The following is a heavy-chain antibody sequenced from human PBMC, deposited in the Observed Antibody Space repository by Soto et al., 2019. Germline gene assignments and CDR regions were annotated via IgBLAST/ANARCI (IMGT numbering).Heavy chain of an antibody. CDR3: AVHYYGSGSYYSRFDY. J-gene: IGHJ4*02. D-gene: IGHD3-10*01. Sequence: SETLSLTCAVYGGSFSGYYWSWIRQPPGKGLEWIGEINHSGSTNYNPSLKSRVTISVDTSKNQFSLKLSSVTAADTAVYYCAVHYYGSGSYYSRFDYWGQGTLVTV. CDR2: INHSGST. V-gene: IGHV4-34*01. CDR1: GGSFSGYY.